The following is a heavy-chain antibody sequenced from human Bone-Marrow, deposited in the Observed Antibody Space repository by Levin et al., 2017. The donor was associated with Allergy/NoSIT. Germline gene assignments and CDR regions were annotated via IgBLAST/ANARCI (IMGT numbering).Heavy chain of an antibody. CDR1: GFSVTDAW. J-gene: IGHJ5*02. V-gene: IGHV3-15*07. CDR2: IYSKSAGGTT. D-gene: IGHD3-22*01. CDR3: TSDYYDAGGFYS. Sequence: PGGSLRLSCAASGFSVTDAWMNWVRQTPGKGLEWVGRIYSKSAGGTTHYAAPVRGRFTISRDESDNMLYLQADSLKSEDTAVYYCTSDYYDAGGFYSWGQGTLVTVSS.